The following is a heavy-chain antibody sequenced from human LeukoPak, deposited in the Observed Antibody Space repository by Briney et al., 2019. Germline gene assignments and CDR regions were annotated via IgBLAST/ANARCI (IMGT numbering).Heavy chain of an antibody. CDR1: GFTFSSYW. J-gene: IGHJ4*02. CDR2: MNNDGSTT. Sequence: GGSLRLSCAASGFTFSSYWMHWVRHSPGKGLVWVSRMNNDGSTTTYADSVKGRFTIFRDNAKNTLYLQMNSLRAEDTAVYYCARDLLGYSYDAYYFDFWGQGTLVTVSS. V-gene: IGHV3-74*01. CDR3: ARDLLGYSYDAYYFDF. D-gene: IGHD5-18*01.